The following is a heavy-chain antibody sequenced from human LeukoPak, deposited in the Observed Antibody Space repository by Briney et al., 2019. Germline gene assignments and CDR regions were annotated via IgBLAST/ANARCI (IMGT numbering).Heavy chain of an antibody. CDR1: GFTFSSYS. V-gene: IGHV3-21*04. Sequence: NPGGSLRLSCAASGFTFSSYSMNWVRQAPGKGLEWVSSISSSSSYIYYADSVKGRFTISRDNAKNSLYLQMNSLRAEDTAVYYCARETGRGGTFYYWGQGTLVTVSS. CDR2: ISSSSSYI. J-gene: IGHJ4*02. CDR3: ARETGRGGTFYY. D-gene: IGHD3-16*01.